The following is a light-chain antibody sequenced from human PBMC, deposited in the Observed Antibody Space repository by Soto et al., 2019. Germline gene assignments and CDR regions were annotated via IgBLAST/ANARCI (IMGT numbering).Light chain of an antibody. CDR2: AAS. J-gene: IGKJ1*01. Sequence: DIQMTQSPSSLSASVEDRVIITCRASQSISNHLNWYQQKPGKAPKLLIFAASSLQSGVPSRFSGSRSGPDFTLTIRSLQPEDFATYHCQQLSSYPVTFGQGTKVDIK. CDR3: QQLSSYPVT. CDR1: QSISNH. V-gene: IGKV1-39*01.